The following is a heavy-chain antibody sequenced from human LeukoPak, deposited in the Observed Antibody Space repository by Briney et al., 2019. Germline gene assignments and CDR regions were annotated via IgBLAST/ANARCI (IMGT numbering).Heavy chain of an antibody. D-gene: IGHD4-17*01. Sequence: SETLSLTCAVYGGSFSGYYWSWIRQPPGKGLEWIGEISHSGSTNYNPSLKSRVTISVDTSKNQFSLKLSSVTAADTAVYYCARGHRTTQIDYWGQGTLVTVSS. CDR1: GGSFSGYY. J-gene: IGHJ4*02. CDR3: ARGHRTTQIDY. CDR2: ISHSGST. V-gene: IGHV4-34*01.